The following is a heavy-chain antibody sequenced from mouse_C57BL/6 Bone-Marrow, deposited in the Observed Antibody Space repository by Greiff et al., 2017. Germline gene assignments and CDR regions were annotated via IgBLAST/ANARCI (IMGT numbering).Heavy chain of an antibody. CDR1: GYTFTGYG. J-gene: IGHJ1*03. V-gene: IGHV1-9*01. D-gene: IGHD1-1*01. CDR3: ARALPSSATDWYFDV. Sequence: QVQLQQSGAELMKPGASVKLSCKATGYTFTGYGIEWVKQRPGHGLEWIGEILPGSGSTNYNEKFKGKATFTADTSSNTAYMRLSSLTTKDSAIDDCARALPSSATDWYFDVCGTGTTVTVSS. CDR2: ILPGSGST.